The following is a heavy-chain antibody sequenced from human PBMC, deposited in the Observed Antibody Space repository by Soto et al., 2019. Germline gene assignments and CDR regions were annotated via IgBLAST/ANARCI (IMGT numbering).Heavy chain of an antibody. D-gene: IGHD1-26*01. CDR1: GGTFSSNA. CDR3: AIGEVGATLYFDY. CDR2: IIPIFGTA. V-gene: IGHV1-69*06. J-gene: IGHJ4*02. Sequence: SVKVSCKASGGTFSSNAISWVRQAPGQGLEWMGGIIPIFGTANYAQKFPGRVRITADKSTSTAYMELGSLRSEDTAVYYCAIGEVGATLYFDYWGQGTLVTVSS.